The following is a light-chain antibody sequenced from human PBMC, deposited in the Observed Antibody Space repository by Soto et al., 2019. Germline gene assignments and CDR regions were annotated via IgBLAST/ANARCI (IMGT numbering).Light chain of an antibody. J-gene: IGKJ1*01. V-gene: IGKV1-5*01. CDR2: DAS. CDR3: QQNKPLPRT. Sequence: DIQMTQSPSTLSASIGDKVTITCRATQSISSWLAWYQHKPGEAPKPLIYDASDLETGVPLRFSGRGSETEFTLTINGLQPDDVATYHRQQNKPLPRTFGQGTK. CDR1: QSISSW.